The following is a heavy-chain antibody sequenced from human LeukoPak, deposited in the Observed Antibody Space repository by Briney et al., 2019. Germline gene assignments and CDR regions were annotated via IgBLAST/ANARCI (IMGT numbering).Heavy chain of an antibody. CDR2: IYYSGST. J-gene: IGHJ4*02. CDR3: ARHRRIQLWSFDY. V-gene: IGHV4-59*08. D-gene: IGHD5-18*01. Sequence: SETLSLTCTVSGGSISSYYWSWIRQPPGKGLECIGYIYYSGSTNYNPSLKSRVTISVDTSKNQFSLKLSSVTAADTAVYYCARHRRIQLWSFDYWGQGTLVTVSS. CDR1: GGSISSYY.